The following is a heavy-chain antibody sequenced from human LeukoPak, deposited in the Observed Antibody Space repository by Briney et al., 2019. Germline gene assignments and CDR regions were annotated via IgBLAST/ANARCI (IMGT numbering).Heavy chain of an antibody. J-gene: IGHJ4*02. V-gene: IGHV3-21*01. D-gene: IGHD3-10*01. CDR1: GFTFSSYG. Sequence: GGSLRLSCAASGFTFSSYGMNWVRQAPGKGLEWVSSISSSSSYIYYADSVKGRFTISRDNAKNSLYLQMNSLRAEDTAVYYCASEARGISDYWGQGTLVTVSS. CDR3: ASEARGISDY. CDR2: ISSSSSYI.